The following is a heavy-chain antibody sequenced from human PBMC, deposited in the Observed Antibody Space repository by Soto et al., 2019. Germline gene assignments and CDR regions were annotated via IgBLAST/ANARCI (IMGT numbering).Heavy chain of an antibody. J-gene: IGHJ5*02. CDR3: ARQEITMVRAFNWFAP. Sequence: QLQLQESGPGLVKPSETLSLTCTVSGGSISSSSYYWGWIRQPPGKGLEWIGSIYYSGSTYYNPSLKRQVTTSVDTSKNQFSLKLTSVPAADTAVYYCARQEITMVRAFNWFAPLGQGTMVTVSS. CDR1: GGSISSSSYY. CDR2: IYYSGST. D-gene: IGHD3-10*01. V-gene: IGHV4-39*01.